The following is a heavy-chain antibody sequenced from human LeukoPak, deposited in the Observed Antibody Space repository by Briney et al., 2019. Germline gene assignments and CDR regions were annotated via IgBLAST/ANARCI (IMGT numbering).Heavy chain of an antibody. CDR1: GFTFSSYA. J-gene: IGHJ3*02. CDR2: ISYDGSNK. CDR3: AREEGLVTDAFDI. V-gene: IGHV3-30-3*01. D-gene: IGHD2-21*02. Sequence: GGSLRLSCAASGFTFSSYAMHWVRQVPGKGLEWVAVISYDGSNKYYADSVKGRFTISRDNSKNTLYLQMNSLRAEDTAVYYCAREEGLVTDAFDIWGQGTMVTVSS.